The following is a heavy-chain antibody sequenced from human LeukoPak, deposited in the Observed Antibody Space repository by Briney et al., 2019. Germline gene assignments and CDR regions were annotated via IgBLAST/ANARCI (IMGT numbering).Heavy chain of an antibody. CDR3: AREVVPAAMVYYYYYYMDV. CDR2: INHSGST. J-gene: IGHJ6*03. V-gene: IGHV4-34*01. CDR1: GGSFSGYY. Sequence: PSETLSLTCAVYGGSFSGYYWSWIRQPPGKGLEWIGEINHSGSTNYNPSLKSRVTISVDTSKNQFSLKLSSVTAADTAVYYCAREVVPAAMVYYYYYYMDVWGEGTTVTVSS. D-gene: IGHD2-2*01.